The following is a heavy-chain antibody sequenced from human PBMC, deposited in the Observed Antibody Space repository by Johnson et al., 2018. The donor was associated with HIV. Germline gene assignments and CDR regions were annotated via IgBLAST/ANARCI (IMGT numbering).Heavy chain of an antibody. CDR1: GFTFSSYG. CDR2: IRYDGSNK. V-gene: IGHV3-30*02. D-gene: IGHD3-22*01. J-gene: IGHJ3*02. Sequence: QVQLVESGGGVVQPGGSLRLSCAASGFTFSSYGMHWVRQAPGKGLEWVAFIRYDGSNKYYADSVKGRFTISRDNSQNTLYLQMNSLRAEDTAVYYCARWGSMIEAAFDIWGQGTMVTVSS. CDR3: ARWGSMIEAAFDI.